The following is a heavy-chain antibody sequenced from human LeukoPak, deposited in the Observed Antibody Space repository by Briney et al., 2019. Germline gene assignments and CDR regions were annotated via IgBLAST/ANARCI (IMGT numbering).Heavy chain of an antibody. J-gene: IGHJ5*02. V-gene: IGHV1-2*02. D-gene: IGHD3-22*01. CDR2: INPNSGDT. Sequence: GASVKVSCKASGYIFTCYYMHWVRQAPGQGLEWMGWINPNSGDTNFVQKFQGRVTMTRDTSISTVYMELNSLRSDDAAVYYCARASDSSGYFNWFDPWGQGTLVIVSS. CDR1: GYIFTCYY. CDR3: ARASDSSGYFNWFDP.